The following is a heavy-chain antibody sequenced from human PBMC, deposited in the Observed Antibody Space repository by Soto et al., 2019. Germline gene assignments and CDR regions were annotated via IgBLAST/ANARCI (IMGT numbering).Heavy chain of an antibody. J-gene: IGHJ5*02. V-gene: IGHV4-59*01. CDR1: GGSISSYY. Sequence: SLTCTVSGGSISSYYWSWIRQPPGKGLEWIGYIYYSGSTNYNPSLKSRVTISVDTSKNQFSLKLSSVTAADTAVYYCARVLYSSAAAGTYNWFDPWGQGTLVTVSS. CDR3: ARVLYSSAAAGTYNWFDP. CDR2: IYYSGST. D-gene: IGHD6-13*01.